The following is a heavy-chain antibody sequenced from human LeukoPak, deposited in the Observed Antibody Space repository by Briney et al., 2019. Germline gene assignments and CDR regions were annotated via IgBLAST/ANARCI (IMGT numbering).Heavy chain of an antibody. D-gene: IGHD3-9*01. Sequence: PGGSLRLSCAASGFTFDDYAMHWVRQAPGKGLEWVSGISWNSGSIGYADSVKGRFTISRDNAKNSLYLQMNSLRAEDTALYYCAKDMSSRGPDQLRYFDWLTLRNYYYYGMDVWGQGTTVTVSS. V-gene: IGHV3-9*01. J-gene: IGHJ6*02. CDR3: AKDMSSRGPDQLRYFDWLTLRNYYYYGMDV. CDR1: GFTFDDYA. CDR2: ISWNSGSI.